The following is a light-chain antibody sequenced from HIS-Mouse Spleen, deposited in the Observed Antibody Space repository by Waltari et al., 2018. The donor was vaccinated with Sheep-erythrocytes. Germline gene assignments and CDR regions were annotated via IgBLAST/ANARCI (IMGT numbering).Light chain of an antibody. V-gene: IGKV1-9*01. J-gene: IGKJ2*01. CDR1: QGISSY. CDR3: QQLNSYPHT. CDR2: AAS. Sequence: DIQLTQSPSFLSASVGDRVTITCRASQGISSYLAWYQQKPGKAPKLLIYAASTLQSGVPSRFSGSGSWTEVTLTISSLQPEDFATYYCQQLNSYPHTFGQGTKLEIK.